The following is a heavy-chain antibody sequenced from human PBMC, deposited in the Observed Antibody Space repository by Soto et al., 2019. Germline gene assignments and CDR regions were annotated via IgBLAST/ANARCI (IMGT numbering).Heavy chain of an antibody. J-gene: IGHJ6*01. D-gene: IGHD2-8*02. Sequence: ESGGGLVQPGGSLRLSCAASGFTFNNYAMTWVRQAPGTGLEWVSTISGSDGSTYYADSVKGRFTISRDNSKNALYLQMSSLRAEDTALYYCVKDWTGDTCPCMDVWGQGTTVTVSS. CDR2: ISGSDGST. V-gene: IGHV3-23*01. CDR1: GFTFNNYA. CDR3: VKDWTGDTCPCMDV.